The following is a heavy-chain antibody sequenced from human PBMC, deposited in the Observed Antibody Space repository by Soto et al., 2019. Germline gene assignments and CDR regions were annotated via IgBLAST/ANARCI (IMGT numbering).Heavy chain of an antibody. V-gene: IGHV4-30-2*01. J-gene: IGHJ4*02. CDR3: ARVPDY. CDR1: GGSISSGGYS. Sequence: QLQLQESGSGLVKPSQTLSLTCAVSGGSISSGGYSWSWIRQPPGKGLEWIGYIYHSGSTYYNPSRKNRVNISVDRSKNQFALKLSSVSAADKAGYYCARVPDYWGQGTLVTVSS. CDR2: IYHSGST.